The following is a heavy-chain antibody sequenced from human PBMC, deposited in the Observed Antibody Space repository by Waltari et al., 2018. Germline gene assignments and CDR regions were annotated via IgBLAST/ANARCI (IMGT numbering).Heavy chain of an antibody. CDR3: AKGRNNHYYHSGLDY. V-gene: IGHV3-30*18. CDR2: IWYDGSNK. J-gene: IGHJ4*02. D-gene: IGHD3-22*01. Sequence: QVQLVESGGGVVQPGRSLRLSCAASGFTFSSYGMHWVRQAPGKGLEWVAVIWYDGSNKYYADSVKCRFTISRDNCNNTLYLQMNSLRAEDTAMYYCAKGRNNHYYHSGLDYWGQGTLVTVSS. CDR1: GFTFSSYG.